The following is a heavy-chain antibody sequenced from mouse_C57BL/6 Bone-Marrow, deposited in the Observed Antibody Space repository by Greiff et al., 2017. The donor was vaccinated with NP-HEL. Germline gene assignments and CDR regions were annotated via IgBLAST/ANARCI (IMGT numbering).Heavy chain of an antibody. CDR1: GFTFSSYG. V-gene: IGHV5-6*01. Sequence: EVMLVESGGDLVKPGGSLKLSCAASGFTFSSYGMSWVRQTPDKRLEWVATISSGGSYTYYPDSVKGRFTISRDNAKNTLYLQMSSLKSEDTAMYYCARSPIYYYGSSRFDYWGQGTTLTVSS. CDR2: ISSGGSYT. D-gene: IGHD1-1*01. J-gene: IGHJ2*01. CDR3: ARSPIYYYGSSRFDY.